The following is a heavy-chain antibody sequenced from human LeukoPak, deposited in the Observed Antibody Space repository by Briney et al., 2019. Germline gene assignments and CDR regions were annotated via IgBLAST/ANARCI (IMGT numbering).Heavy chain of an antibody. V-gene: IGHV1-18*04. Sequence: ASVKVSCKASGYTFTNYGISWVRQAPGQGLEWMGWISAYNGNTNYAQKLQGRVTMTTDTSTSTAYMEVRSLRSDDTAVYYCARDEYFYCSSTSCYLASFDYWGQGTLVTVSS. CDR1: GYTFTNYG. D-gene: IGHD2-2*01. CDR2: ISAYNGNT. CDR3: ARDEYFYCSSTSCYLASFDY. J-gene: IGHJ4*02.